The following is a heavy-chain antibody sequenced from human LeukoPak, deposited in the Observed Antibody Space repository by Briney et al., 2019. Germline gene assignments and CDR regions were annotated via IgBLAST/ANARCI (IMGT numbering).Heavy chain of an antibody. CDR1: GFTFSSYS. CDR2: ISSSSSYI. V-gene: IGHV3-21*01. CDR3: ARCNACAARTYYFDY. J-gene: IGHJ4*02. D-gene: IGHD2/OR15-2a*01. Sequence: PGGSLRLSCAASGFTFSSYSMNWVRQAPGKGLEWVSSISSSSSYIYYADSVKGRFTISRDNAKNSLYLQMNSLRAGDTAVYYCARCNACAARTYYFDYWGQGTLVTVSS.